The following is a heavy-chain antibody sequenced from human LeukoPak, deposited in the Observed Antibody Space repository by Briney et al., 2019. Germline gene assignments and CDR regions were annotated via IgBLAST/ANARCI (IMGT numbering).Heavy chain of an antibody. D-gene: IGHD3-16*01. J-gene: IGHJ4*02. Sequence: GGSLRLSCADSGFTFSSYAMSWVRQAPGKGLEWVSAISGSGGSTYYADSVKGRFTISRDNSKNTLYLQMNSLRAEDTAVYYCAKDRMITFSFDYWGQGTLVSVSS. CDR3: AKDRMITFSFDY. CDR1: GFTFSSYA. CDR2: ISGSGGST. V-gene: IGHV3-23*01.